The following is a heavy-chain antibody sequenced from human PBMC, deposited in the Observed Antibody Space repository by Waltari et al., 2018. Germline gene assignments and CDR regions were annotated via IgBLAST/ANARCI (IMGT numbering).Heavy chain of an antibody. J-gene: IGHJ4*02. CDR1: GGSITSRSYY. D-gene: IGHD3-10*01. Sequence: QVQLQESGPGLVKPSQTLSLTCTVSGGSITSRSYYCSWIRQPAGKGLEWIGRIHTSGRTDYNLALKSRVTISADMSKNQCSLRLSSVTAADTAVYYCAGRGDLDGSEFDYWGQGTLVTVSS. V-gene: IGHV4-61*02. CDR3: AGRGDLDGSEFDY. CDR2: IHTSGRT.